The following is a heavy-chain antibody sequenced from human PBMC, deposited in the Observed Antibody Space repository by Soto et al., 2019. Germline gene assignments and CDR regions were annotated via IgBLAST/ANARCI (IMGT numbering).Heavy chain of an antibody. V-gene: IGHV3-23*01. CDR3: AKARSGNYQYYIDY. Sequence: PGGSLRLSCTASGFIFSSYAMNWVRQAPGKGLEWVAGISGSGVNTYYADSVRGRFNISRDNSKNTLYLQMNSLRDEDTAVYYCAKARSGNYQYYIDYWGQGTLVTVSS. D-gene: IGHD3-22*01. CDR1: GFIFSSYA. CDR2: ISGSGVNT. J-gene: IGHJ4*02.